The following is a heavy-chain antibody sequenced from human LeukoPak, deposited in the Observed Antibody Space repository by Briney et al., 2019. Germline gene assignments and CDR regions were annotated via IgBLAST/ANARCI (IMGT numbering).Heavy chain of an antibody. D-gene: IGHD6-13*01. V-gene: IGHV1-18*01. CDR1: GYTFTNYD. Sequence: ASVKVSCKASGYTFTNYDINWVRQAPGQGLEWMGWISAYNGNTNYAQKLQGRVTMTTDTSTSTAYMELRSLRSDDTAVYYCARGDRYSSSPYYFDYWGQGTLVTVSS. CDR3: ARGDRYSSSPYYFDY. J-gene: IGHJ4*02. CDR2: ISAYNGNT.